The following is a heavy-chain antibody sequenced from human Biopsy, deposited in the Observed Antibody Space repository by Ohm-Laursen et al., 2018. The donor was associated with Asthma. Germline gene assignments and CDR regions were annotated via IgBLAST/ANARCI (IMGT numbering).Heavy chain of an antibody. J-gene: IGHJ4*02. CDR1: GFTFSDYP. CDR3: ARGLDYSGRSGFDY. CDR2: ITGSGAIT. V-gene: IGHV3-23*01. D-gene: IGHD3-10*01. Sequence: SLRLSSAASGFTFSDYPMTWVRQAPGKGLEWVSSITGSGAITYYADSVKGRFTISRDNSMNTLYLHMNSLRVEDTAVYYRARGLDYSGRSGFDYWGQGTLVTVSS.